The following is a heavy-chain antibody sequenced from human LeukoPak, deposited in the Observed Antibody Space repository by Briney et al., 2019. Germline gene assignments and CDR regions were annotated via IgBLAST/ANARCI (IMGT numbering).Heavy chain of an antibody. CDR2: INPSGGST. D-gene: IGHD3-22*01. J-gene: IGHJ4*02. CDR3: ARVRYYDSSGYSIFDY. Sequence: GASVKVSCKASGYTFTSHYMHWVRQAPGQGLEWMGIINPSGGSTSYAQKFQGRVTMTRDTSTSTVYMELSSLRSEDTAVYYCARVRYYDSSGYSIFDYWGQGTLVTVSS. V-gene: IGHV1-46*01. CDR1: GYTFTSHY.